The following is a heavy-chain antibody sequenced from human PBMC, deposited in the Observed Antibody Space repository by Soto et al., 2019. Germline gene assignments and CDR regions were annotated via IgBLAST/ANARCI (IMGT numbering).Heavy chain of an antibody. J-gene: IGHJ6*02. CDR2: IYWDDDK. Sequence: QITWRESGPTLVKPTQTLTLTCTFSAFSLSTSEVGVAWIRQPPGKALEWLALIYWDDDKRYSASLKSRLTITKDTSKNQVVLTMTNMDHVDTATYYCAHKGGRGAGMDVWGQGTTVTVS. V-gene: IGHV2-5*02. CDR3: AHKGGRGAGMDV. CDR1: AFSLSTSEVG. D-gene: IGHD2-15*01.